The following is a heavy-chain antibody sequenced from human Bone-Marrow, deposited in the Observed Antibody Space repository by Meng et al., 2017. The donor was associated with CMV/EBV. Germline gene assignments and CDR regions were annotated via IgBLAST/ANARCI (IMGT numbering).Heavy chain of an antibody. D-gene: IGHD3-22*01. CDR3: AREYRLKYDSSGFDF. Sequence: GGSLRLSCAASGFTFNTYWMHWVRQAPGKGLVWVSRITSDGSSTTYADSVKGRFTISRDNAKNTLYLQMNSLGAEDTAVYYCAREYRLKYDSSGFDFWGQGTLVTGSS. J-gene: IGHJ4*02. CDR2: ITSDGSST. V-gene: IGHV3-74*01. CDR1: GFTFNTYW.